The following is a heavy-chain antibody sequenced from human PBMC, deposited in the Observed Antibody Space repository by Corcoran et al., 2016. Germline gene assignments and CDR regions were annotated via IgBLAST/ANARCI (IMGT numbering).Heavy chain of an antibody. J-gene: IGHJ6*02. CDR2: TYYRSKWYN. CDR1: GDSVSSNSAA. CDR3: ARASSHITMFGVVITHYYYYGMDV. Sequence: QVQLQQSGPGLVKPSQTLSLTCAISGDSVSSNSAAWNWIRQSPSRGLEWLGRTYYRSKWYNDYAVSVKSRITINPDTSKNQFSLQLNSVTPEETAVYYCARASSHITMFGVVITHYYYYGMDVWGQGTTVTVSS. D-gene: IGHD3-3*01. V-gene: IGHV6-1*01.